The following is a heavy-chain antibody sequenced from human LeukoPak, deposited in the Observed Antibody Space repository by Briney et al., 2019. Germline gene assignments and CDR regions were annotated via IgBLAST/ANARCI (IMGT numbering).Heavy chain of an antibody. CDR3: AKASGSGYGKDYFDY. J-gene: IGHJ4*02. CDR2: ISANGGDT. D-gene: IGHD1-26*01. V-gene: IGHV3-23*01. Sequence: GGSLRLSCAASGFTLSNFAMGWVRQAPGKGLQWVSLISANGGDTYYADSVKGRFTISTDNSKNTLYLQMNSLRAEDTAVYYCAKASGSGYGKDYFDYWGRGTLVTVSS. CDR1: GFTLSNFA.